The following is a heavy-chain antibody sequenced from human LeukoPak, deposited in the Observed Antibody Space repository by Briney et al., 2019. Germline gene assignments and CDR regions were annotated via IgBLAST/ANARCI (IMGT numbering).Heavy chain of an antibody. Sequence: GGSLRLSCAASGFTFSSYWMSWFRQAPGKGLEWVANIKQDGSEKYYVDSVKGRFTISRDNAKNSLYLQMNSLRAEDTAVYYCAREDIVVVTAILLSDYYYYYMDVWGKGTTVTISS. CDR1: GFTFSSYW. D-gene: IGHD2-21*02. CDR2: IKQDGSEK. J-gene: IGHJ6*03. CDR3: AREDIVVVTAILLSDYYYYYMDV. V-gene: IGHV3-7*01.